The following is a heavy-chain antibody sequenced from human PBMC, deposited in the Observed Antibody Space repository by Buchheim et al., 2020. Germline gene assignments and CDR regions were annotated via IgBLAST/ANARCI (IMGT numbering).Heavy chain of an antibody. Sequence: EVQLVESGGGLVKPGGSLRLSCAASGFTFSNAWMTWVRQAPGKGLEWVGRIKSETDGGTTDYAARGKGRFTMSRDDSKNTLYQEMSSLKAEDTAVYYCTTPDTGRNQDVWGQGTT. CDR3: TTPDTGRNQDV. V-gene: IGHV3-15*01. CDR2: IKSETDGGTT. CDR1: GFTFSNAW. D-gene: IGHD2-8*02. J-gene: IGHJ6*02.